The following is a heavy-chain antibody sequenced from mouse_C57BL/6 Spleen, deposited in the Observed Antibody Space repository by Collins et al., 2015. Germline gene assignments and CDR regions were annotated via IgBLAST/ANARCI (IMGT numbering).Heavy chain of an antibody. D-gene: IGHD1-1*01. CDR1: GYTFTDYE. J-gene: IGHJ1*03. Sequence: QVQLQQSGAELVRPGASVTLSCKASGYTFTDYEMHWVKQTPVHGLEWIGAIDPETGGTAYNQKFKGKAILTADKSSSTAYMELRSLTSEDSAVYYCTRISSYWYFDVWGTGTTVTVSS. CDR3: TRISSYWYFDV. V-gene: IGHV1-15*01. CDR2: IDPETGGT.